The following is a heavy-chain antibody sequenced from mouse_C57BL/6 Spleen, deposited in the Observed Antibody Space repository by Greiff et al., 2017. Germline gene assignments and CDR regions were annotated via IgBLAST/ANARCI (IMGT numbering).Heavy chain of an antibody. V-gene: IGHV6-3*01. J-gene: IGHJ1*03. CDR1: GFTFSNYW. D-gene: IGHD4-1*01. Sequence: EVKLMESGGGLVQPGGSMKLSCVASGFTFSNYWMNWVRQSPEKGLEWVAQIRLKSDNYATPYAESVNGRFTISRDDSKSIVYLHMNNLRAEDTGIYYCTGWDENLYFEVRGTGTTVTVSS. CDR2: IRLKSDNYAT. CDR3: TGWDENLYFEV.